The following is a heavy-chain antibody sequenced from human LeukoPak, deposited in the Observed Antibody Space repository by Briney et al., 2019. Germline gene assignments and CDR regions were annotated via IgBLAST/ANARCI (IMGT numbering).Heavy chain of an antibody. Sequence: SETLSLTCTVSGDSISSSSYYWGWIRQPPGKGLEWIGNIYYSGSTYYNPSLKSRVTISVDTSKNQFSLKLSSVTAADTAVYYCAGTAMVVMGNDAFDIWGQGTMVTVSS. CDR3: AGTAMVVMGNDAFDI. V-gene: IGHV4-39*07. D-gene: IGHD5-18*01. CDR1: GDSISSSSYY. CDR2: IYYSGST. J-gene: IGHJ3*02.